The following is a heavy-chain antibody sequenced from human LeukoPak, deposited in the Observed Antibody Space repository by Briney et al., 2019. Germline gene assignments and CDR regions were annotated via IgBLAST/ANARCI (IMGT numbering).Heavy chain of an antibody. Sequence: GGSLRLSCAASGFTFSTYWMHWVRQAPGKGLVWVSRIKYDGSMTTYGDSVKGRFSISRDNAKNTVDLQMSSLRAEDTAVHYCARGASSAYYVDYWGQGTLVSVSS. D-gene: IGHD3-22*01. CDR1: GFTFSTYW. V-gene: IGHV3-74*01. CDR2: IKYDGSMT. CDR3: ARGASSAYYVDY. J-gene: IGHJ4*02.